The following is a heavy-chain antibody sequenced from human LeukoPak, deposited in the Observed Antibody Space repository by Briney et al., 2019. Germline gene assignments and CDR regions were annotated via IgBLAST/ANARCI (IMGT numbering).Heavy chain of an antibody. V-gene: IGHV3-9*01. CDR3: VKDGSVVTPLYYFDY. CDR2: IRWDSVIT. CDR1: GFAFDDYA. Sequence: GGSLRLSCAASGFAFDDYAMHWVRQAPGKGLEWVSGIRWDSVITGYADSVKGRFTVSRDNAKNSLYLQMNSLRAEDTALYYCVKDGSVVTPLYYFDYWGQGTLVTVSS. J-gene: IGHJ4*02. D-gene: IGHD4-23*01.